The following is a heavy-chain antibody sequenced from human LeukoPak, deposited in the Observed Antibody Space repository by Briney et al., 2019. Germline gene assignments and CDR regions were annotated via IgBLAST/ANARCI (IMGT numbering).Heavy chain of an antibody. Sequence: GGSLRLSCAASGFTFSSYWMSWVRQAPGKGLEWVANIKQDGSEKYYVDSVKGRFTISRDNAKNSLYLQMNSLRAEDTAVYCCARDSSSSQESWFDPWGQGTLVTVSS. CDR1: GFTFSSYW. V-gene: IGHV3-7*01. J-gene: IGHJ5*02. CDR3: ARDSSSSQESWFDP. CDR2: IKQDGSEK. D-gene: IGHD2-2*01.